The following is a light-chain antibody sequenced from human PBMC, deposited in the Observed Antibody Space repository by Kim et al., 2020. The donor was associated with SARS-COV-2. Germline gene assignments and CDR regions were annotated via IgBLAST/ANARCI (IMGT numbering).Light chain of an antibody. V-gene: IGLV10-54*04. CDR1: SANVGNQG. Sequence: RQTATLTCTGDSANVGNQGATWLQQHQGHPPKLLSYRDNSRPSGVSERFSASRSGNTASLTITGLQPEDEADYYCSAWDTSLAVWVFGGGTKVTVL. CDR3: SAWDTSLAVWV. CDR2: RDN. J-gene: IGLJ3*02.